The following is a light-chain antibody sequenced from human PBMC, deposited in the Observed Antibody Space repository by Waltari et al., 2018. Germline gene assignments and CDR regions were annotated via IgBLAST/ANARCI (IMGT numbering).Light chain of an antibody. V-gene: IGKV2-30*02. CDR2: RVS. CDR3: VQGTQWPPT. CDR1: QSLAQSDGKTY. J-gene: IGKJ1*01. Sequence: DVVMTQSPLSLLVTVGQPASIPCRPSQSLAQSDGKTYLNWVQLRPGQSPRRLFCRVSDRDSGVPDRFSGSGSGTDFTLKISRVEAEDVGVYYCVQGTQWPPTFGQGTKVEIK.